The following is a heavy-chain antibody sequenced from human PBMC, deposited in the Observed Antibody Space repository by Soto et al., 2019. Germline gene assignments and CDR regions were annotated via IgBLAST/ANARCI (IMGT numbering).Heavy chain of an antibody. D-gene: IGHD2-2*01. CDR2: ISYDGSNK. Sequence: GGSLRLSCAASGFTFSSYAMHWVRQAPGKGLEWVAVISYDGSNKYYADSVKGRFTISRDNSKNTLYLQMNSLRAEDTAVYYCARDDCSSTSCYEDYYYGMDVWGQGTTVTVSS. J-gene: IGHJ6*02. CDR1: GFTFSSYA. CDR3: ARDDCSSTSCYEDYYYGMDV. V-gene: IGHV3-30-3*01.